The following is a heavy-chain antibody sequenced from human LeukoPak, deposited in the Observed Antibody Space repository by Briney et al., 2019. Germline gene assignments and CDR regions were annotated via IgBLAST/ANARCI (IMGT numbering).Heavy chain of an antibody. CDR3: AREGQDSSGYYYLDH. V-gene: IGHV4-39*07. CDR2: IYYSGST. J-gene: IGHJ4*02. D-gene: IGHD3-22*01. CDR1: GFTFSSYS. Sequence: GSLRLSCAASGFTFSSYSMNWVRQAPGKGLEWIGSIYYSGSTYYNPSLKSRVTISVDTSKNQFSLKLSSVTAADTAVYYCAREGQDSSGYYYLDHWGQGTLATVSS.